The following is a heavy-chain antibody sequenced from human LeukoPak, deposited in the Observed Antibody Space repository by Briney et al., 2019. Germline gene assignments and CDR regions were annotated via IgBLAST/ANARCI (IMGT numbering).Heavy chain of an antibody. CDR1: GFTFSDYS. CDR3: ARELRIAAAGTGNDY. D-gene: IGHD6-13*01. V-gene: IGHV3-48*01. CDR2: IGIDSGNT. J-gene: IGHJ4*02. Sequence: PGGSLRLSCAASGFTFSDYSMNWVRQAPGKGLEWISYIGIDSGNTNYADSVKGRFTISGDKAKNSLYLQMNSLRVEDTAVYYCARELRIAAAGTGNDYWGQGTLVTVSS.